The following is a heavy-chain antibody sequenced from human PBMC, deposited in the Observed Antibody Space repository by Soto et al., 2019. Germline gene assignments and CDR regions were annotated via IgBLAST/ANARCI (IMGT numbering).Heavy chain of an antibody. J-gene: IGHJ3*01. CDR1: GYNFIAQN. D-gene: IGHD1-7*01. CDR3: ARERHLNSPSDAFDL. Sequence: QVHLVQSGAEVKKPGASVKVSCMASGYNFIAQNIHWVRQAPGLGLEWMGKMNPNSGGSDYAQEFQGRVNVTRDPSISTAHMELTSLKSDDTAVYYCARERHLNSPSDAFDLWGQGTMVIVSS. V-gene: IGHV1-2*02. CDR2: MNPNSGGS.